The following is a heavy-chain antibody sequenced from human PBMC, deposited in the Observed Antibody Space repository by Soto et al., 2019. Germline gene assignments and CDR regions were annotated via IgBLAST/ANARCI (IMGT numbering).Heavy chain of an antibody. J-gene: IGHJ3*02. Sequence: EVQLEESGGDLVQPGGSLRLSCAASGFTLSAYWMTWVRQAPGKGLEWVANINRDGSKKSYLDSVRGRFTISRDNVGNSLYHQMDSLRADDTALYYCARDGAPGSSSMYLDDFDIGGQGTMVTVSS. CDR1: GFTLSAYW. V-gene: IGHV3-7*05. D-gene: IGHD6-13*01. CDR3: ARDGAPGSSSMYLDDFDI. CDR2: INRDGSKK.